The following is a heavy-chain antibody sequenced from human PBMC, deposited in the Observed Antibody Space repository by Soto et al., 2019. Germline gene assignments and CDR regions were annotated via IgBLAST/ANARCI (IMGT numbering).Heavy chain of an antibody. CDR3: ARAAGPPRGHYYYQMDV. CDR1: GGTFSSYA. CDR2: IIPIFGTA. D-gene: IGHD6-25*01. V-gene: IGHV1-69*13. J-gene: IGHJ6*02. Sequence: SVKVSCKASGGTFSSYAISWVRQAPGQGLEWMGGIIPIFGTANYAQKFQGRVTITADESTSTAYMELSSLRSEDTAVYYCARAAGPPRGHYYYQMDVWGQGTAVTVSS.